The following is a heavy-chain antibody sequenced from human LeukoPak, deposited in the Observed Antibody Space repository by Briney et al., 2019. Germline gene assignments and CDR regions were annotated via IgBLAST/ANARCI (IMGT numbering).Heavy chain of an antibody. CDR2: INHSGST. J-gene: IGHJ2*01. CDR1: GGSFSGYY. Sequence: SETLSLTCAVYGGSFSGYYWSWIRQPPGKGLEWIGEINHSGSTNYNPSLKSRVTISVDTSKNQFSLKLSSVTAADTAVYYCARLLNYYDSSGYYLAGWYFDLWGRGTLVTVSS. D-gene: IGHD3-22*01. CDR3: ARLLNYYDSSGYYLAGWYFDL. V-gene: IGHV4-34*01.